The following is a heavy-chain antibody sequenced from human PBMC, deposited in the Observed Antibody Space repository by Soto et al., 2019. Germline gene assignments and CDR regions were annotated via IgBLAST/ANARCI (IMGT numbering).Heavy chain of an antibody. V-gene: IGHV1-69*01. J-gene: IGHJ4*02. CDR1: GGTFSSYA. CDR2: IIPMLGTA. Sequence: QVQLVQSGAEVKKPGSSVKVSCKASGGTFSSYAITWVRQAPEEGLEWMGGIIPMLGTANYAQRFQGRVTISADESTSTAYMELISLRSEDTAVYYCVTSRSYSSSWYGRYFDYWGQGTLVTVSS. CDR3: VTSRSYSSSWYGRYFDY. D-gene: IGHD6-13*01.